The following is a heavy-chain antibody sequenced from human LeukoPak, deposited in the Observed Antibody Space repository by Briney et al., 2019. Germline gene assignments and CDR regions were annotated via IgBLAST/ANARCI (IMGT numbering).Heavy chain of an antibody. Sequence: SETLSLTCAVYGGSFSGYYWSWIRQPPGKGLEWIGEINHSGSTNYNPSLKSRVTISVDTSKNQFSLKLSSVTAADTAVYHCARNNLYYYGSGSYYFYWGQGTLVTVSS. CDR2: INHSGST. CDR1: GGSFSGYY. V-gene: IGHV4-34*01. CDR3: ARNNLYYYGSGSYYFY. D-gene: IGHD3-10*01. J-gene: IGHJ4*02.